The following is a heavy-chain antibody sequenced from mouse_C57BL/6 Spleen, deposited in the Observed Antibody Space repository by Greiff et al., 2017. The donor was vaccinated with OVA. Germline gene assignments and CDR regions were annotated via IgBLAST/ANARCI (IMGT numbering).Heavy chain of an antibody. D-gene: IGHD1-1*01. J-gene: IGHJ1*03. CDR2: IYPRSGNT. V-gene: IGHV1-81*01. Sequence: QVQLKQSGAELARPGASVKLSCKASGYTFTSYGISWVKQRTGQGLEWIGEIYPRSGNTYYNEKLKGKATLTADKSSSTAYMELRSLTSEDSAVYFWAREHYGSSYGGYLDVWGTGTTVTASS. CDR3: AREHYGSSYGGYLDV. CDR1: GYTFTSYG.